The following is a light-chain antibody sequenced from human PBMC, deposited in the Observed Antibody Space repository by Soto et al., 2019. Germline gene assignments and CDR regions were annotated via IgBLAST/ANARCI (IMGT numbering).Light chain of an antibody. J-gene: IGKJ3*01. CDR3: QQSNNYCT. CDR2: GAS. CDR1: QGLNTN. Sequence: IQLTQSPSSLSASVGDRVTITCRASQGLNTNLAWYQQKPGKAPNLLIYGASTLQKGVPSRFSGNGSGTVFTLTISSLQPEDLATYYCQQSNNYCTCGPGTKVDIK. V-gene: IGKV1-9*01.